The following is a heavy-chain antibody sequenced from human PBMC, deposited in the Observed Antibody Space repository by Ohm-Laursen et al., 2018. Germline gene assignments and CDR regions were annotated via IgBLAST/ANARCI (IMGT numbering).Heavy chain of an antibody. V-gene: IGHV4-31*02. Sequence: LRLSCTASGFTVSNYWMSWIRQHPGKGLEWIGYIYYSGSTYYNPSLKSRVTISVDTSKNQFSLKLSSVTAADTAVYYCARENDYYDSSGYYSHFDYWGQGTLATVSS. CDR1: GFTVSNYW. J-gene: IGHJ4*02. CDR2: IYYSGST. D-gene: IGHD3-22*01. CDR3: ARENDYYDSSGYYSHFDY.